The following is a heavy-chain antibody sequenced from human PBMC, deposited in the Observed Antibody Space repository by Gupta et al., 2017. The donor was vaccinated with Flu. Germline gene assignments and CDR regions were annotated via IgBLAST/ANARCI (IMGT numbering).Heavy chain of an antibody. Sequence: QLQLQESGPRLVKPSQTLSLPCTVSGGSVNVYSFFWSWLRQLPGKGLEWIGYVHSSGGTYYNPSLKSRLMLSIDTSKNQFSLDVTSVTAADTAMYYCARRGTYFFDFWGQGALVTVSS. CDR2: VHSSGGT. CDR3: ARRGTYFFDF. D-gene: IGHD3-10*01. J-gene: IGHJ4*02. CDR1: GGSVNVYSFF. V-gene: IGHV4-31*03.